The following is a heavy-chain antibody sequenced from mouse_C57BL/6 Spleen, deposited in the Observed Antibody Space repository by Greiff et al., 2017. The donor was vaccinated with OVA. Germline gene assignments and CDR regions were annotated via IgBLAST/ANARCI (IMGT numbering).Heavy chain of an antibody. CDR2: IYPGDGDT. J-gene: IGHJ2*01. D-gene: IGHD5-1*01. Sequence: QVQLQQSGPELVKPGASVKISCKASGYAFSSSWMNWVKQRPGKGLEWIGRIYPGDGDTNYNGKFKGKATLTADKSSSTAYMQLSSLTSEDSAVYFCARHLFDGWGQGTTLTVSS. CDR3: ARHLFDG. V-gene: IGHV1-82*01. CDR1: GYAFSSSW.